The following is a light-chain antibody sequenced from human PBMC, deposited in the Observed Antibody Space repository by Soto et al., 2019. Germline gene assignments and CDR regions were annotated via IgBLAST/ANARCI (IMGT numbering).Light chain of an antibody. V-gene: IGKV3-15*01. CDR3: QQYNNWLPWT. CDR2: GAS. Sequence: EIVMTQAPATLSVSPGERATLSCRASQSVSSNLAWYQQKPGQAPRLLIYGASTRATGIPARFSGSGSGTDFTLTIRSLQSEDFAVYYCQQYNNWLPWTFGQGTKVEIK. J-gene: IGKJ1*01. CDR1: QSVSSN.